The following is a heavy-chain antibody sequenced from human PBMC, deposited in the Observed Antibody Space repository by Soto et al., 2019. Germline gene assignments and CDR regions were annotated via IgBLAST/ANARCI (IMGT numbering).Heavy chain of an antibody. D-gene: IGHD1-26*01. CDR2: ISYDGSNK. J-gene: IGHJ4*02. Sequence: GGSLRLSCAASGFTFSSYGMHWVRQAPGKGLEWVAVISYDGSNKYYADSVKGRFTISRDNSKNTLYLQMNSLRAEDTAVYYCAKDHGLGIVGATFDYWGQGTLVTVSS. V-gene: IGHV3-30*18. CDR1: GFTFSSYG. CDR3: AKDHGLGIVGATFDY.